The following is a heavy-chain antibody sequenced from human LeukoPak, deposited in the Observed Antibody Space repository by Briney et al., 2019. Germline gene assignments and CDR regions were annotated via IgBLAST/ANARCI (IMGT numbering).Heavy chain of an antibody. CDR3: TRSLNSITIFGGFDP. J-gene: IGHJ5*02. CDR2: IRPKAYGERT. V-gene: IGHV3-49*04. Sequence: GRSLRLSCTASGFTFGDHAMSWVRQAPGKGLEWVGFIRPKAYGERTEYAASVKGRFTISRDDSKSIAYLQMNSLKTEDTAVYYCTRSLNSITIFGGFDPWGQGTLVTVSS. D-gene: IGHD3-3*01. CDR1: GFTFGDHA.